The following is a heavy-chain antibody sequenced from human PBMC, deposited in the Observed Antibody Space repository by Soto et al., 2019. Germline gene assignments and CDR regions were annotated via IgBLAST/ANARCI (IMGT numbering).Heavy chain of an antibody. J-gene: IGHJ4*02. D-gene: IGHD3-9*01. CDR3: ARLEGLATISCYFDF. CDR1: GGSFSDYF. Sequence: PSETLSLTCAVYGGSFSDYFWSWIRQPPGKGLEWIGKIYYSGTANYNPSLQTRVTISLDKSKSQFSLNLNSVTAADSAVYFCARLEGLATISCYFDFWGPGALVTVSS. CDR2: IYYSGTA. V-gene: IGHV4-34*01.